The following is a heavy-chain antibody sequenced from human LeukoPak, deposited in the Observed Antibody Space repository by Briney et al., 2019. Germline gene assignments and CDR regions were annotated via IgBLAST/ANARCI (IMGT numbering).Heavy chain of an antibody. J-gene: IGHJ4*02. D-gene: IGHD6-13*01. CDR1: GFTFSDHG. CDR2: IWYDGSKK. CDR3: ARDLGITADGNYFGY. V-gene: IGHV3-33*01. Sequence: PGGSLRLSCAASGFTFSDHGMHWVRQAPGKGLEWVAVIWYDGSKKYYADSVEGRFTVSRDNSKYTLTLQMDSLRAEDTAVYYCARDLGITADGNYFGYWGQGTLVTVSS.